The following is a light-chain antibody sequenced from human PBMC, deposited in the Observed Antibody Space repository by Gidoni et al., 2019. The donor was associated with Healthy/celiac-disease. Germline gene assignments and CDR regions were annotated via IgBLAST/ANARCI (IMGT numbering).Light chain of an antibody. V-gene: IGKV2-28*01. J-gene: IGKJ3*01. Sequence: DIVMTQSPLSLPVTPGEPASISCRSSQSLLHRNGYNYLDWYLQKPGQSPQLLIYLGSNRASGVPDRFSGSGSGTDFTLKISRVEAEDVGVYYCMQALQTPSLFTFGPGTKVDIK. CDR2: LGS. CDR3: MQALQTPSLFT. CDR1: QSLLHRNGYNY.